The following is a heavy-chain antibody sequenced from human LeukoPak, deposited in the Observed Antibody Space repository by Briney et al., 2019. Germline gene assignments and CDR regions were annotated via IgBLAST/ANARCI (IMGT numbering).Heavy chain of an antibody. D-gene: IGHD2-15*01. CDR3: ARAPDCSGGSCYPYNWFDP. J-gene: IGHJ5*02. CDR1: GGSINSSSYY. CDR2: IYYSGST. V-gene: IGHV4-39*07. Sequence: SETLSLTCTVSGGSINSSSYYWGWIRQPPGKGLEWIGSIYYSGSTYYNPSLKSRVTISVDTSKNQFSLKLSSVTAADTAVYYCARAPDCSGGSCYPYNWFDPWGQGTLVTVSS.